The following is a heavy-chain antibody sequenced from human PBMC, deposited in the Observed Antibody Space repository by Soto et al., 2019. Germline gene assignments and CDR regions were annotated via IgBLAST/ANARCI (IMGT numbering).Heavy chain of an antibody. J-gene: IGHJ3*01. CDR3: ARDVAHGYTENV. Sequence: QVQLQESGPGLVKPSQTLSLACTVSGGSVGSGEFYYSWIRQPPGKGLEWIGYIYDSGITNYTPSQKGRVTTSLDRSNNQVTLKLSSVTAADTAVYFCARDVAHGYTENVWGQGTMVTVSS. CDR1: GGSVGSGEFY. D-gene: IGHD5-18*01. V-gene: IGHV4-30-4*01. CDR2: IYDSGIT.